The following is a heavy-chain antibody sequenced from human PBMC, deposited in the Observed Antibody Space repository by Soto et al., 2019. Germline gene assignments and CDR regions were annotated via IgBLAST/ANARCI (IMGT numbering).Heavy chain of an antibody. CDR1: GYTFTSYA. D-gene: IGHD3-3*01. CDR3: ARTVPLRLLEWSRRYGMDV. J-gene: IGHJ6*02. Sequence: GASVKVSCKASGYTFTSYAMHWVRQAPGQRLEWMGWINAGNGNTKYSQKFQGRVTITRDTSASTAYVELSSLRSEDTAVYYCARTVPLRLLEWSRRYGMDVWGQGTTVTVSS. CDR2: INAGNGNT. V-gene: IGHV1-3*01.